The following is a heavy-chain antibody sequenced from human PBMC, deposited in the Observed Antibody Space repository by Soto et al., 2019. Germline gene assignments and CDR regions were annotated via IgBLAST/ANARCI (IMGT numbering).Heavy chain of an antibody. J-gene: IGHJ3*02. Sequence: SETLSLTCTVSGVSISSYYWSWIRQPPGKGLEWIGYIYYSGSTNYNPSLKSRVTISVDTSKNQFSLKLSSVTAADTAVYYCARHDFLTVTIFGVSLNAFDICGQGTMVTGSS. CDR1: GVSISSYY. D-gene: IGHD3-3*01. V-gene: IGHV4-59*08. CDR2: IYYSGST. CDR3: ARHDFLTVTIFGVSLNAFDI.